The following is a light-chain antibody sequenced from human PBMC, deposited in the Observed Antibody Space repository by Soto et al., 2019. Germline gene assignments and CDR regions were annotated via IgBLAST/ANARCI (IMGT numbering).Light chain of an antibody. V-gene: IGKV3-15*01. CDR1: QSVTTN. Sequence: EVVMTQSPASLSVSPGERATLSCRASQSVTTNLAWYQQKPGQAPRLLIYGTSNRAAGVPARYSGSRSGTDFTLTISSLQSEDFAVYYCQQYNKWPFTFGPGTKVDIK. J-gene: IGKJ3*01. CDR2: GTS. CDR3: QQYNKWPFT.